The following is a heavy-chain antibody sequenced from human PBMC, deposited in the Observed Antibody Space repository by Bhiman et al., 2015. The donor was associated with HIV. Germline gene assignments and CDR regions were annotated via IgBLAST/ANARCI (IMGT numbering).Heavy chain of an antibody. J-gene: IGHJ4*02. Sequence: QVQLVESGGGVVQPGGSLRLSCAASGFTFSTYGMHWVRQAPGKGLEWVAFIRYDGSNKYYADSVKGRFTISRDNAKNSLSLQMNSLRAEDTAVYYCAREPGGTTEGRFDYWGQGTLVTVSS. D-gene: IGHD1-7*01. V-gene: IGHV3-30*02. CDR1: GFTFSTYG. CDR2: IRYDGSNK. CDR3: AREPGGTTEGRFDY.